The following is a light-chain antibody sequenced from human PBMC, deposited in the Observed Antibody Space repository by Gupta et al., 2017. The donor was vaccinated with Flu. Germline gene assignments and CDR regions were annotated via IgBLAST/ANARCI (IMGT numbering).Light chain of an antibody. Sequence: SITISCTGTSSDIGGYNYVSWYQQHPGKAPKLMIYEVSNRPSGVSNRFSGSKSDNTASLTISGLHTEDEADYYCSSYTTSSTVVFGGGTKLTVL. CDR2: EVS. J-gene: IGLJ2*01. V-gene: IGLV2-14*01. CDR1: SSDIGGYNY. CDR3: SSYTTSSTVV.